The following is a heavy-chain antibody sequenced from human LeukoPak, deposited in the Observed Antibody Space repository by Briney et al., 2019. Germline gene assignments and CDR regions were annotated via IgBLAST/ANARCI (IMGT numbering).Heavy chain of an antibody. CDR1: GGSISSSSYY. CDR2: IYYSGST. CDR3: ARTTVTTWGNYFDY. D-gene: IGHD4-17*01. J-gene: IGHJ4*02. Sequence: SETLSLTCTVSGGSISSSSYYWGWIRQPPGKGLEWIGYIYYSGSTNYNPSLKSRVTISVDTSKNQFSLKLSSVTAADTAVYYCARTTVTTWGNYFDYWGQGTLVIVSS. V-gene: IGHV4-61*05.